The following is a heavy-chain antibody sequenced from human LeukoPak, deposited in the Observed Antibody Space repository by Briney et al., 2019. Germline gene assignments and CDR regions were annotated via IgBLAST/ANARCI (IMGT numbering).Heavy chain of an antibody. D-gene: IGHD6-13*01. Sequence: GGSLRLSCAASGFSFSSYAMGWVRQAPGKGLEWVSSISGTGGRTYYADSVKGRFTISRDNSRNTLSLQMNSLRVEDTAVYFCTKGPYSDSSEWFQYWGQGTLVTVSS. CDR2: ISGTGGRT. V-gene: IGHV3-23*01. CDR3: TKGPYSDSSEWFQY. CDR1: GFSFSSYA. J-gene: IGHJ1*01.